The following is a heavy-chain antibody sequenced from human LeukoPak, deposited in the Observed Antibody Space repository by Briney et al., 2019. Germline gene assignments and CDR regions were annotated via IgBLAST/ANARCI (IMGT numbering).Heavy chain of an antibody. V-gene: IGHV3-48*01. CDR2: ISSSSSTI. J-gene: IGHJ3*01. D-gene: IGHD2-21*01. CDR3: ARDAWYCGGDCL. Sequence: GGSLRLSCAAPGFTLSSYNMNSVRQAPGKGLEWVSYISSSSSTIYYADSVKGRFTISRDNAKNSLYMQMNSLRAEDTAVYYCARDAWYCGGDCLWGQGTMVTVSS. CDR1: GFTLSSYN.